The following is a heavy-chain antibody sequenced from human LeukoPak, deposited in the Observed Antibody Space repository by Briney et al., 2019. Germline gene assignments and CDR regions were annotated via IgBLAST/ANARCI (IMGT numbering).Heavy chain of an antibody. Sequence: AASVEVSCKTYGPGFSSFVIAWVRQAPGQGLEWLGWISPYTGHTNYAPKFRGRVTMTTDTPTRTVYMDLRSLRSDDTAVYYCARGQVDTTMIIGGWFDHWGQGTLVIVSS. CDR2: ISPYTGHT. CDR1: GPGFSSFV. D-gene: IGHD5-18*01. CDR3: ARGQVDTTMIIGGWFDH. V-gene: IGHV1-18*04. J-gene: IGHJ5*02.